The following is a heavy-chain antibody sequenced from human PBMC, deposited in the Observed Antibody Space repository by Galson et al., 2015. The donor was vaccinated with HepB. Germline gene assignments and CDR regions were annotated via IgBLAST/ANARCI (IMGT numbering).Heavy chain of an antibody. CDR2: ISSLGDIE. Sequence: LRLSCATSGFTFNTYTMHWVRQAPGKGLEWLATISSLGDIEYYADSVKGRFTNSRDNAKSILYLQVNSLRTDDTALYYCARDAMGRGSGKFSAFDYWGQGTLITVSS. D-gene: IGHD1-26*01. CDR3: ARDAMGRGSGKFSAFDY. J-gene: IGHJ4*02. V-gene: IGHV3-30-3*01. CDR1: GFTFNTYT.